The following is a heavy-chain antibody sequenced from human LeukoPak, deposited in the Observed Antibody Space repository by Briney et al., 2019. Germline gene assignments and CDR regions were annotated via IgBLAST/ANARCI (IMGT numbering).Heavy chain of an antibody. Sequence: GGSLRLSCAASGFSFSSDGMHWVRQAPGKGLEWVAFISNDGNRKYYADSVKGRFTISRDKSENTLYVQMNSLRAEDTAVYYCAKDRSTTWSLDYWDQGTLVTVSS. CDR1: GFSFSSDG. CDR3: AKDRSTTWSLDY. V-gene: IGHV3-30*18. J-gene: IGHJ4*02. CDR2: ISNDGNRK. D-gene: IGHD6-13*01.